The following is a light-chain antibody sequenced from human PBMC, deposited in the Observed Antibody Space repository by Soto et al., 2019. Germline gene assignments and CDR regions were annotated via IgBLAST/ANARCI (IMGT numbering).Light chain of an antibody. CDR3: QQYDTSPPLT. CDR1: QSVTSNY. Sequence: EIVLTQSPGTLPLSPGDRATLSCRASQSVTSNYLARYQHKPGQAPRLLLYGASRRAIVIPDRFRGSGSGSDFTLTISRLVPEDFAVYYCQQYDTSPPLTFGGGTKVEIK. V-gene: IGKV3-20*01. J-gene: IGKJ4*01. CDR2: GAS.